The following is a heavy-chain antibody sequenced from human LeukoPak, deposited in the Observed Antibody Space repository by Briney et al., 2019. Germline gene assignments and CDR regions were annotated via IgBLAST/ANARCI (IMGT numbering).Heavy chain of an antibody. J-gene: IGHJ4*02. D-gene: IGHD5-18*01. Sequence: SETLSLTCAVYGGSFSGYYWSWIRQPPGKGLEWIGEINHSGSTNYNPSLKSRVTISVDTSKNQFSLKLSSVTAADTAVYYCARTRGYSYAPFEYWGQGTLVTVSS. CDR1: GGSFSGYY. CDR3: ARTRGYSYAPFEY. V-gene: IGHV4-34*01. CDR2: INHSGST.